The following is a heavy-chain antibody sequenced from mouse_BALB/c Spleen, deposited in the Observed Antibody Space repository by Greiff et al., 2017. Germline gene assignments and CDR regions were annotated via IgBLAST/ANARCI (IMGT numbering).Heavy chain of an antibody. Sequence: VQLQQSGAELVRSGASVKLSCTASGFNIKDYYMHWVKQRPEQGLEWIGWIDPENGDTEYAPKFQGKATMTADTSSNTAYLQLSSLTSEDTAVYYCNAYGNHYAMDYWGQGTSVTVSS. D-gene: IGHD2-1*01. J-gene: IGHJ4*01. CDR1: GFNIKDYY. V-gene: IGHV14-4*02. CDR3: NAYGNHYAMDY. CDR2: IDPENGDT.